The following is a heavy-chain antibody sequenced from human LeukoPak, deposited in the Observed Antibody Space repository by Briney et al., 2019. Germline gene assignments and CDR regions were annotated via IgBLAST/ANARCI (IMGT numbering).Heavy chain of an antibody. Sequence: PGGSLRLSCAASGFTFRSYVMSWVRQAPGKGLEWVSGISGSGGSTYYAASVKGRFTISRDNSKSTLYLQINSLRAEDTAVYHCAKRVGDWGQGTLVTVSS. J-gene: IGHJ4*02. CDR3: AKRVGD. CDR2: ISGSGGST. D-gene: IGHD3-16*01. V-gene: IGHV3-23*01. CDR1: GFTFRSYV.